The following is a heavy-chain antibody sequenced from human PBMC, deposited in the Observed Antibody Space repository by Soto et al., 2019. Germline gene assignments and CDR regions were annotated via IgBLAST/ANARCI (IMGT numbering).Heavy chain of an antibody. CDR3: ARVPSPFDYYYAMDV. Sequence: PSETLSLTCTVSGDSISSGNKYWSWIRQPPGKGLEWIGYIFSNGTTYYNPPLKNRLTMSLDTSENQFSLKLNSLTDADTAVYYCARVPSPFDYYYAMDVWGQGTTVTVSS. D-gene: IGHD3-16*01. J-gene: IGHJ6*02. CDR2: IFSNGTT. V-gene: IGHV4-30-4*01. CDR1: GDSISSGNKY.